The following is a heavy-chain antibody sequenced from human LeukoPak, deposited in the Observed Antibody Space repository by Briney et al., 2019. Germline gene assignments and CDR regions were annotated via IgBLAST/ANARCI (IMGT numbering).Heavy chain of an antibody. V-gene: IGHV3-30-3*01. D-gene: IGHD1-26*01. CDR1: GFTFNSKA. J-gene: IGHJ4*02. CDR2: ISYDGTNK. CDR3: AKDQWETYYFDY. Sequence: GGSLRLSCAASGFTFNSKAVHWVRQAPVKGLEWVAVISYDGTNKHYADSVKGRFTISRDNSKNTLYLQMNSLRAEDTAVYYCAKDQWETYYFDYWGQGTLVTVSS.